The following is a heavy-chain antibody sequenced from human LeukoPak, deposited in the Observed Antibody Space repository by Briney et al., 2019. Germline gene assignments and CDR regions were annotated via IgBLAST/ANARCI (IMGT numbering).Heavy chain of an antibody. D-gene: IGHD6-19*01. Sequence: PGGSLRLSCAASGFTFSHYAMSWVRQAPGRGLEWVSAITGSGVTTYYADSVKGRFTISRDNSKDTLFLQMNSLRADDTAVYYCAKEIIAVAGTLDYWGQGTLVTVSS. CDR1: GFTFSHYA. V-gene: IGHV3-23*01. CDR3: AKEIIAVAGTLDY. J-gene: IGHJ4*02. CDR2: ITGSGVTT.